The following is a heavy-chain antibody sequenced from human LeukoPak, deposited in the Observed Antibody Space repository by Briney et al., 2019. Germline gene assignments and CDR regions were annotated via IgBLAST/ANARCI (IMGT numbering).Heavy chain of an antibody. J-gene: IGHJ3*02. Sequence: SQTLSLTCTVSGGSISSGSYYWSWIRQPAGKGLEWIGRIYTSGSTNYNPSLKSRVTISVDTSKNQFSLKLSSVTAADTAVYYCARGGYYYDSRGCTFDIWGQGTMVTVSS. CDR1: GGSISSGSYY. CDR3: ARGGYYYDSRGCTFDI. CDR2: IYTSGST. V-gene: IGHV4-61*02. D-gene: IGHD3-22*01.